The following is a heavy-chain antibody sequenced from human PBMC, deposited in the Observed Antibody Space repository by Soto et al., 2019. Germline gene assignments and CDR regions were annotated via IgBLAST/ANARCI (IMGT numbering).Heavy chain of an antibody. V-gene: IGHV1-2*04. CDR1: GYTFTGYY. J-gene: IGHJ6*03. CDR2: INPNSGGT. Sequence: ASVKVSCKASGYTFTGYYMHWVRQAPGQGLEWMGWINPNSGGTNYAQKFQGWVTMTRDTSISTAYMELSRLRSDDTAVYYCARAGRAATRYYYYYMDVWGKGTTVTAP. CDR3: ARAGRAATRYYYYYMDV. D-gene: IGHD2-15*01.